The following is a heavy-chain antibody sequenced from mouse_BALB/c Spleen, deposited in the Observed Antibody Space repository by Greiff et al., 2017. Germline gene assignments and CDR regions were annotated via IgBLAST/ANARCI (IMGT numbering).Heavy chain of an antibody. V-gene: IGHV3-8*02. D-gene: IGHD2-10*02. CDR2: ISYSGST. CDR3: ARRGYGNYAWFAY. J-gene: IGHJ3*01. CDR1: GDSITSGY. Sequence: EVQLQQSGPSLVKPSQTLSLTCSVTGDSITSGYWNWIRKFPGNKLEYMGYISYSGSTYYNPSLKSRISITRDTSKNQYYLQLNSVTTEDTATYYCARRGYGNYAWFAYWGQGTLVTVSA.